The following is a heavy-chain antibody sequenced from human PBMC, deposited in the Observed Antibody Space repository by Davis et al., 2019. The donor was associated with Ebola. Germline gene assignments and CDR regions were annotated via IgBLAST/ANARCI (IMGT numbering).Heavy chain of an antibody. D-gene: IGHD1-26*01. CDR1: GGTFSSYA. V-gene: IGHV1-69*04. CDR2: IIPILNIA. J-gene: IGHJ4*02. CDR3: ASFGGSYSQYFDY. Sequence: SVQVSCKASGGTFSSYAISWVRQAPGQGLEWMGRIIPILNIANYAQKFQGRVTITADKSTSTAYMELSSLRSEDTAVYYCASFGGSYSQYFDYWGQGTLVTVSS.